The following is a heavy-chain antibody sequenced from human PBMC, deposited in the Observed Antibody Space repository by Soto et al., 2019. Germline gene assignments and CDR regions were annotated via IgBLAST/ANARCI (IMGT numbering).Heavy chain of an antibody. CDR2: IGSDGRRA. D-gene: IGHD4-17*01. CDR1: GFTFGRHG. Sequence: QVQLVESGGGVVQPGGSLRLSCAASGFTFGRHGMHWVRQAPGKGLEWVAVIGSDGRRASYADSAKGRFTNSRDNGQNALYLQMISLRAEETAVYYCARDDDYADNGLDYMGLGTLLTVSS. J-gene: IGHJ4*02. V-gene: IGHV3-33*01. CDR3: ARDDDYADNGLDY.